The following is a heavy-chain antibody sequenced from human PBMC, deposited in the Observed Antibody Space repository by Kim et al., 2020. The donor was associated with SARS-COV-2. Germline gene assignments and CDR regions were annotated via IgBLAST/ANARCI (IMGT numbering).Heavy chain of an antibody. J-gene: IGHJ5*02. Sequence: YAESVKDRFTISRDDLSDLFYLQMNTLKTEDTAVYYCVRVRWGLEGRWFDAWGQGALVIVSS. CDR3: VRVRWGLEGRWFDA. V-gene: IGHV3-72*01. D-gene: IGHD1-26*01.